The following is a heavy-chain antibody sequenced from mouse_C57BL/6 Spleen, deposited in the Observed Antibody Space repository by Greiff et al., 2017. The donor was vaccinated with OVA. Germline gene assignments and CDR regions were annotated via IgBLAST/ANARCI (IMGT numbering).Heavy chain of an antibody. CDR2: INYDGSST. Sequence: EVKLVESEGGLVQPGSSMKLSCTASGFTFSDSYMAWVRQVPEKGLEWVANINYDGSSTYYLDSLKSRFIISRDNAKNILYLQMSSLKSEDTATYYCARGGDGYFVFDYWGQGTTLTVSS. CDR1: GFTFSDSY. CDR3: ARGGDGYFVFDY. D-gene: IGHD2-3*01. V-gene: IGHV5-16*01. J-gene: IGHJ2*01.